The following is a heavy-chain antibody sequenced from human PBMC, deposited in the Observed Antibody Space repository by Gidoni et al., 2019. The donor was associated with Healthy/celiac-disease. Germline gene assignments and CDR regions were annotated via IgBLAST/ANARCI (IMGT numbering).Heavy chain of an antibody. Sequence: QVQLVQSGTEVKKPGASVQVSCKASGYTFTSYDINWVRQATGQGLEWMGWMNPNSGNTGYAQKFQGRVTMTRNTSISTAYMELSSLRSEDTAVYYCAQSSSWYGNYFDYWGQGTLVTVSS. J-gene: IGHJ4*02. V-gene: IGHV1-8*01. CDR2: MNPNSGNT. CDR1: GYTFTSYD. CDR3: AQSSSWYGNYFDY. D-gene: IGHD6-13*01.